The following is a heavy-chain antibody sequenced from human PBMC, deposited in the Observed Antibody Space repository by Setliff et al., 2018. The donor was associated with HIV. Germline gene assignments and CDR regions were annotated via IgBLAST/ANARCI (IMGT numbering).Heavy chain of an antibody. CDR1: GGSIGSYC. Sequence: PSETLSLTCTVSGGSIGSYCWSWIRQPPGKRLDWIGTICYSATTNYNPSLKNRVAISVDTSKNQFSLKLTSVTPADTAVYYCARRSGAAVFYYFDYWGQGTLVTVSS. J-gene: IGHJ4*02. CDR2: ICYSATT. V-gene: IGHV4-59*01. D-gene: IGHD6-13*01. CDR3: ARRSGAAVFYYFDY.